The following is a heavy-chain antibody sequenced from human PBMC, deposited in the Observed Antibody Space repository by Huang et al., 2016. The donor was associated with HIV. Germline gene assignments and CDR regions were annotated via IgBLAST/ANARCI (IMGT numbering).Heavy chain of an antibody. CDR2: SGSDSRDT. CDR1: GYDFGSYG. CDR3: ARDPYYSNRWKRNDASFL. Sequence: QVQLVQSGGEVMQPGASVRVSCKASGYDFGSYGMSWVRQAPGQGCEWRGGSGSDSRDTSSAKKFQGRVTMTTDTSTTTTYMELRSLRSDDTAMYYCARDPYYSNRWKRNDASFLWGQGTMITVSS. D-gene: IGHD4-4*01. V-gene: IGHV1-18*01. J-gene: IGHJ3*01.